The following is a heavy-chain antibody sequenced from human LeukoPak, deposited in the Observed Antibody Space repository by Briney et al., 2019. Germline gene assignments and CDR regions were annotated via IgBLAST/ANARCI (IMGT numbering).Heavy chain of an antibody. CDR3: ARGGPETRFGESTNWFDP. CDR1: GGSIGSYY. CDR2: IYYSGST. V-gene: IGHV4-59*01. D-gene: IGHD3-10*02. Sequence: SETLSLTCTASGGSIGSYYWSWIRQPPGKGLEWIGYIYYSGSTNYNPSLKSRVTISVDTSKNQFCLKLSSVTAADTAVYYCARGGPETRFGESTNWFDPWGQGNLVTVSS. J-gene: IGHJ5*02.